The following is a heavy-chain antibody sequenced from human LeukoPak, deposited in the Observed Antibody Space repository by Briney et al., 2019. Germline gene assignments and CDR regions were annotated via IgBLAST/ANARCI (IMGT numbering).Heavy chain of an antibody. D-gene: IGHD6-19*01. J-gene: IGHJ4*02. CDR3: ASLSVAAPILYYFDY. Sequence: PSETLSLTCTVSGGSISTYDWSWIRQPPGKGLEFICYLYYKGTSNYNPSLKSRVTISVDPPKNQFSLTLSSVTAADTDVYYCASLSVAAPILYYFDYWGLGTLVTVSS. CDR2: LYYKGTS. CDR1: GGSISTYD. V-gene: IGHV4-59*08.